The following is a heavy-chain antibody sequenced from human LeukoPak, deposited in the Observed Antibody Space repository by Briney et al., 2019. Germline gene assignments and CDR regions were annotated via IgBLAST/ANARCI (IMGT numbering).Heavy chain of an antibody. CDR1: GGSISSSSYY. CDR3: ARAHYDVLTGYYLHFDY. D-gene: IGHD3-9*01. J-gene: IGHJ4*02. Sequence: SETLSLTCTVSGGSISSSSYYWGSIRQPPGKGLEWIGSMYYSGNTYYNPSLKSRLTISLDTSKNQFCLKLTSVTAADTAVYYCARAHYDVLTGYYLHFDYWGQGTLVTVSS. V-gene: IGHV4-39*01. CDR2: MYYSGNT.